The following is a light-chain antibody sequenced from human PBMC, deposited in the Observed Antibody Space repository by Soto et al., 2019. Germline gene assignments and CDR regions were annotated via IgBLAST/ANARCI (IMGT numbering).Light chain of an antibody. Sequence: IQMTQSPSSLSAYIGDRVTITCRASQTITNYLNWYQQTPGKAPNLLIYAASSLQDGVPARFSGSGSGTDFTLTISSLQPEDFATYYCQQSDSSPTFGQGTKVEIK. J-gene: IGKJ2*01. CDR2: AAS. V-gene: IGKV1-39*01. CDR3: QQSDSSPT. CDR1: QTITNY.